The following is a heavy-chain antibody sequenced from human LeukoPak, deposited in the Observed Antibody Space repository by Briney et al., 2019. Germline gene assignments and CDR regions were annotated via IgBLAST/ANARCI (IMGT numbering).Heavy chain of an antibody. CDR1: GFTLSSYA. Sequence: GGSLRLSCAASGFTLSSYAMSWVRQAPGKGLESISYISSSSATIFYADSVKGRFTISRDNDKNSLYLQMNSLRPEDTAVYFCARDRHVPGLYYYYMDVWGKGTTVTVSS. CDR2: ISSSSATI. CDR3: ARDRHVPGLYYYYMDV. D-gene: IGHD6-6*01. V-gene: IGHV3-48*01. J-gene: IGHJ6*03.